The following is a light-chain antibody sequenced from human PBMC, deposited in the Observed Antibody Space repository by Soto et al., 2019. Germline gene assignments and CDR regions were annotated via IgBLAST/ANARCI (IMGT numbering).Light chain of an antibody. Sequence: EIVLTQSPGTLSLSQGERATLSCRASQSVSSSYLAWYQQKPGQAPRLLIYGASSRATGIPDRFSGSGSGTDFTLTISRLEPEDFAVYNCQQYGTSPPTFGQGTKVDIK. V-gene: IGKV3-20*01. CDR1: QSVSSSY. CDR3: QQYGTSPPT. J-gene: IGKJ1*01. CDR2: GAS.